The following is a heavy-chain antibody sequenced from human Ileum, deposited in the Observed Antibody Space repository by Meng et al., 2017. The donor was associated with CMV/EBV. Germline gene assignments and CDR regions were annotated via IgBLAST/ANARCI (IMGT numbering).Heavy chain of an antibody. D-gene: IGHD3-3*01. Sequence: GESLKISCETSGFIFSSYSMNWVRQVPGKGLEWVASISSGSRDIYYRDSVKGRFTISRDNANNSLYLEMSSLRAEDTAVYYCAKIERKVTLGVIIKGIAMDAWGQGTTVTVSS. CDR2: ISSGSRDI. CDR1: GFIFSSYS. J-gene: IGHJ6*02. V-gene: IGHV3-21*01. CDR3: AKIERKVTLGVIIKGIAMDA.